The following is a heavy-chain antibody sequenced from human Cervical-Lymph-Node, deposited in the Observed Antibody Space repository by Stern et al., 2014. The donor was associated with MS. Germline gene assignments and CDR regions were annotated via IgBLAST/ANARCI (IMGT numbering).Heavy chain of an antibody. V-gene: IGHV3-7*01. CDR1: GFTFSSFW. J-gene: IGHJ4*02. CDR2: INQDGSER. Sequence: EVQLVESGGGLVQPGESLRLSCVASGFTFSSFWLTWVRQDPGKGLEWVANINQDGSERNYVGSVEGRFTISRDNAKNSLYLQMSSLRAEDTAVYYCARGRRAADWGQGTLVTVSS. D-gene: IGHD2-15*01. CDR3: ARGRRAAD.